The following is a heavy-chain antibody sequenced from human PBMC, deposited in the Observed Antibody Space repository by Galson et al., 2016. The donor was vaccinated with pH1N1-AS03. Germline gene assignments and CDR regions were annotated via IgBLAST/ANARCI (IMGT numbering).Heavy chain of an antibody. J-gene: IGHJ5*02. CDR3: ARRGLDYNYSNSGYLKGFDP. V-gene: IGHV4-59*02. CDR2: RFYSLSP. D-gene: IGHD3-22*01. Sequence: LSLTCNVSGDSVTNSYWSWIRQSPGKGLEWIGHRFYSLSPDYNPSLKSRVSISLDTSKKQVSLRLTSVTAADTAVYYCARRGLDYNYSNSGYLKGFDPWGQGTLVTVSS. CDR1: GDSVTNSY.